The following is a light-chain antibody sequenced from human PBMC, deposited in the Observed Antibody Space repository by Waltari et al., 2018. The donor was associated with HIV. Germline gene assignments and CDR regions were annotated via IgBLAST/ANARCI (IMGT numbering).Light chain of an antibody. CDR2: DNT. CDR1: ISKLGGNF. J-gene: IGLJ1*01. V-gene: IGLV1-51*01. Sequence: QSVLTQPPSVSAPPGQNVTISCSGGISKLGGNFVSSTHHLPATAPKLLIYDNTKPPSGLPGRFSAATAGTSASLASTGLRSGDEAYYYSASCGGRLATGLFGSGTNLIVL. CDR3: ASCGGRLATGL.